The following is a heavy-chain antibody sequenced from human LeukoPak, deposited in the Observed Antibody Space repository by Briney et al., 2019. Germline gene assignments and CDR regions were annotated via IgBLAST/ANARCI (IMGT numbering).Heavy chain of an antibody. V-gene: IGHV1-2*02. Sequence: GASVKVSCKASGYTFTSYYMHWVRQAPGQGLEWMGWINPNIGGTNYAQKFQGRVTMTRDTSISTAYMELSRLRSDDTAVYYCVRDYFRGDIVATIMDYWGQGTLATVSS. CDR3: VRDYFRGDIVATIMDY. CDR1: GYTFTSYY. D-gene: IGHD5-12*01. CDR2: INPNIGGT. J-gene: IGHJ4*02.